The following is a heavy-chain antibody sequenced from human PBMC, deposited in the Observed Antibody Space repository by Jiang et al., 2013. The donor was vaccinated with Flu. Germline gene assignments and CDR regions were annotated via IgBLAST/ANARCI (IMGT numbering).Heavy chain of an antibody. CDR1: GFTFRTYA. V-gene: IGHV3-23*01. CDR2: ISGSGGKT. J-gene: IGHJ4*02. Sequence: CVASGFTFRTYAINWVRQAPGKGLEWVSAISGSGGKTYYADSVKGRFTISRDNSKNTLYLQMNSLRADDTAVYYCAKEWGYTSDWYGEFDLWGQGTQVTVSS. CDR3: AKEWGYTSDWYGEFDL. D-gene: IGHD6-19*01.